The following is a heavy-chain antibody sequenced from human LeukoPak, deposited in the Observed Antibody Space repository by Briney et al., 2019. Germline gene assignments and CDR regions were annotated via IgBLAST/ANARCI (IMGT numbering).Heavy chain of an antibody. J-gene: IGHJ4*02. CDR1: GFTFSSYS. CDR3: ARVANPYYDFHY. V-gene: IGHV3-21*01. CDR2: ISSSSSYI. D-gene: IGHD3-3*01. Sequence: GGSLRLSCSASGFTFSSYSMNWVRQAPGKGLEWVSSISSSSSYIYYADSVKGRFTISRDDAKNSVYLQMNSLRAEDTAVYYCARVANPYYDFHYWGQGTLVTVSS.